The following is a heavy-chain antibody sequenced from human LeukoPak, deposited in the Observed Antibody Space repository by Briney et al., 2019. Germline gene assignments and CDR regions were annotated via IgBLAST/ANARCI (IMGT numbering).Heavy chain of an antibody. J-gene: IGHJ5*02. V-gene: IGHV3-74*01. D-gene: IGHD3-22*01. CDR1: GFSFSTSW. Sequence: GGFLRLSCAASGFSFSTSWMHWFRQGPGRGLVWVSRITSDGRTTIYADSVKGRFSISRDNSKNTLYLQMNSLRAEDTAVYYCARVQYYYDSSGYRNWFDPWGQGTLVTVSS. CDR3: ARVQYYYDSSGYRNWFDP. CDR2: ITSDGRTT.